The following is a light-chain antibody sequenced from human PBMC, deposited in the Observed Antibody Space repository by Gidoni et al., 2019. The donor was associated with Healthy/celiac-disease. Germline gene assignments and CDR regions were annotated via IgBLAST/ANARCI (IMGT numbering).Light chain of an antibody. V-gene: IGKV1D-8*01. CDR1: QGSSSY. CDR2: AAY. Sequence: VIWMTQSPSLLSASTGDRVTISCRRSQGSSSYVAWYQQKPGKAPELLIYAAYTLKSGVPSRFSGSGSGTYFTLIISCLQSEDFATYYCQQYYSFPPTFGQGTKVEIK. CDR3: QQYYSFPPT. J-gene: IGKJ1*01.